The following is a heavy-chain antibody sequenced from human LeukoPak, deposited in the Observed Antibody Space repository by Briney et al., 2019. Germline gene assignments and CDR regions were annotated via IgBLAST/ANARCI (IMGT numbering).Heavy chain of an antibody. V-gene: IGHV3-30*18. CDR3: AKSSLSSSWYKGLDY. D-gene: IGHD6-13*01. CDR2: ISYDGSNK. Sequence: PGGSLRLSCAASGFTFSSYGMHWVRQAPGKGLEWVSVISYDGSNKYYADSVKGRFTISRDNSKTTLYLQMNSLRAEDTAVYYCAKSSLSSSWYKGLDYWGQGTLVTVSS. CDR1: GFTFSSYG. J-gene: IGHJ4*02.